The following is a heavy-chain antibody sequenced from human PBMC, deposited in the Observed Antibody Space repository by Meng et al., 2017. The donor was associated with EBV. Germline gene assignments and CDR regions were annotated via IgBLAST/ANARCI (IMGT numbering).Heavy chain of an antibody. V-gene: IGHV1-69*06. CDR3: ARAEIAAAGRLDY. D-gene: IGHD6-13*01. CDR1: GGTFSSYA. CDR2: IIPIFGTA. J-gene: IGHJ4*02. Sequence: VTLGQYGAEVKKPGSSVKVSCKASGGTFSSYAISWVRQAPGQGLECMGGIIPIFGTANYAQKFQGRVTITADKSTSTAYMELSSLKSEDTAVYYCARAEIAAAGRLDYWGQGTLVTVSS.